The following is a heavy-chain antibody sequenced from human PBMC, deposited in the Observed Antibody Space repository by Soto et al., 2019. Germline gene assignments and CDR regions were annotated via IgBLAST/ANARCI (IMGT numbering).Heavy chain of an antibody. CDR2: INPSDSYT. V-gene: IGHV5-10-1*01. J-gene: IGHJ4*02. CDR3: VISSGYATNDY. Sequence: GESLKISCKGSGYSLTSDWISWVRQMPGKGLEWMGRINPSDSYTNYSPSFQGHVTISADKSISTAYLQWSSLKASDTAMYYCVISSGYATNDYWGQGTLVTVSS. CDR1: GYSLTSDW. D-gene: IGHD5-12*01.